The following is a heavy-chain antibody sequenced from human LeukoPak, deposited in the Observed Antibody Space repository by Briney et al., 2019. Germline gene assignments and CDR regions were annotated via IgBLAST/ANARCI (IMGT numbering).Heavy chain of an antibody. Sequence: PGGSLRLSCAASGFTFSSYAMSWVRQAPGKGLEWVSAISGSGGSTYYADSVKGRFTISRDNSKNTLYLQMNSLRAEDTAVYYCAKKIPVYSGYDSGSGWYYYWGQGTLVTVSS. D-gene: IGHD5-12*01. CDR1: GFTFSSYA. V-gene: IGHV3-23*01. CDR2: ISGSGGST. CDR3: AKKIPVYSGYDSGSGWYYY. J-gene: IGHJ4*02.